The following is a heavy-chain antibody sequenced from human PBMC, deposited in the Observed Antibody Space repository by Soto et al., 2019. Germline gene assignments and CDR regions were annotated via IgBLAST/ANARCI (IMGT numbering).Heavy chain of an antibody. D-gene: IGHD2-15*01. V-gene: IGHV3-48*01. J-gene: IGHJ4*02. CDR2: ISWSSGGSRI. CDR1: GFTFSSYS. Sequence: EVQLVESGGGLVQPGGSLRLSCVVSGFTFSSYSMNWVRQAPGKGLEWVSFISWSSGGSRIYYADCVKGRFTISRANAKNSRYLPMNSLRAEDTAVYYCARDLAVAADCWGQGTLLTVSS. CDR3: ARDLAVAADC.